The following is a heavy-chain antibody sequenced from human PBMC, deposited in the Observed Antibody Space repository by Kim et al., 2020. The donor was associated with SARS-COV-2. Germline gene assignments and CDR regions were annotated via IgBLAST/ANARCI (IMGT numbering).Heavy chain of an antibody. Sequence: DPEKGRFTVARDNAKNRLYLQMNSLRAEDTAVYYCARVGGGGSGLDWYFDLWGRGTLVTVSS. J-gene: IGHJ2*01. CDR3: ARVGGGGSGLDWYFDL. V-gene: IGHV3-74*01. D-gene: IGHD6-19*01.